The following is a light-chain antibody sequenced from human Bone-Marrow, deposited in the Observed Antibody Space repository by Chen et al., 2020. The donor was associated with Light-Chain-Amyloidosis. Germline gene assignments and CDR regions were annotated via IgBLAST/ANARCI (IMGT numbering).Light chain of an antibody. J-gene: IGKJ2*01. CDR2: AAS. V-gene: IGKV3-15*01. CDR1: QSVGRN. CDR3: QQYNNWPPEYT. Sequence: EIVMTQSPATLSMSPGERASLSCRASQSVGRNIAWYQQKPGQAPRLLIYAASTRATGITARCSGSGSGTEFTLTISSLQSEDFAVYYCQQYNNWPPEYTFGQGTKLEIK.